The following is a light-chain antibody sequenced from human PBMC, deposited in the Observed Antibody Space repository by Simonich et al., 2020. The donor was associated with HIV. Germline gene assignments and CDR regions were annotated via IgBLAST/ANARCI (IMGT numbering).Light chain of an antibody. J-gene: IGKJ2*01. CDR1: KSIRRM. CDR2: SAS. CDR3: QQYYSTPYT. V-gene: IGKV1-39*01. Sequence: DIQMTQSPSSLSAFVGDRVTITCRASKSIRRMLHWYQQKPAKAPNLLIYSASSLQIGVPSRFSGSGSGTDYTLTISSLQPEDFATYYCQQYYSTPYTFGQGTKLEIK.